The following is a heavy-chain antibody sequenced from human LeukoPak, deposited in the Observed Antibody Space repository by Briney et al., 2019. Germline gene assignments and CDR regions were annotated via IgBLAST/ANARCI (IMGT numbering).Heavy chain of an antibody. J-gene: IGHJ5*02. V-gene: IGHV3-30-3*01. Sequence: GGSLRLSCAASGFTFSSYAMHWVRQAPGKGLEWVAVISYDGSNKYYADSEKGRFTISRDNSKNTLYLQMNSLREEDTAVYYCVGGTDYTCGSWYLILWFDPWGQGTLVTVSS. CDR2: ISYDGSNK. CDR3: VGGTDYTCGSWYLILWFDP. CDR1: GFTFSSYA. D-gene: IGHD2-15*01.